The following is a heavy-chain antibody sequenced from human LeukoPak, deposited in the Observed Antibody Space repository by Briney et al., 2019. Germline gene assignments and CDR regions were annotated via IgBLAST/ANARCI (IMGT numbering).Heavy chain of an antibody. CDR3: ARDLGYGSGSYHYYYYMDV. CDR2: IYYSGST. CDR1: GGSISSYY. D-gene: IGHD3-10*01. V-gene: IGHV4-59*12. Sequence: SETLSLTCTVSGGSISSYYWSWIRQPPGKGLEWIGYIYYSGSTNYNPSLKSRVTISVDTSKNQFSLKLSSVTAADTAVYYCARDLGYGSGSYHYYYYMDVWGKGTTVTISS. J-gene: IGHJ6*03.